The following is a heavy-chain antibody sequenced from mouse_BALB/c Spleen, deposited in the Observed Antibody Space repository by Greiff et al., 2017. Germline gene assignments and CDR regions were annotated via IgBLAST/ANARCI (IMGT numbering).Heavy chain of an antibody. Sequence: EVMLVEPGGGLVKPGGSLKLSCAASGFTFSDYYMYWVRQTPEKRLEWVATISDGGSYTYYPDSVKGRFTISRDNAKNNLYLQMSSLKSEDTAMYYCAIYDYLYAMDYWGQGTSVTVSS. CDR2: ISDGGSYT. CDR1: GFTFSDYY. J-gene: IGHJ4*01. D-gene: IGHD2-4*01. CDR3: AIYDYLYAMDY. V-gene: IGHV5-4*02.